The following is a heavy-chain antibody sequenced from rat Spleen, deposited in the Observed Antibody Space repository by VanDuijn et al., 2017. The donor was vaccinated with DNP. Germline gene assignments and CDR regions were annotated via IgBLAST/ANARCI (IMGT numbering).Heavy chain of an antibody. CDR3: ARSDYSDGRFYYGYFDY. V-gene: IGHV2-6*01. CDR2: MSGGGST. J-gene: IGHJ2*01. Sequence: QVQLKESGPGLVQPSQTLSLTCTLSGFSLPSFSVAWVRQPPGKGLEWIAAMSGGGSTYYNSVLNSRLSISRDTSKSQVFLEMNSLQTEDTAMYFCARSDYSDGRFYYGYFDYWGQGVMVTVSS. CDR1: GFSLPSFS. D-gene: IGHD1-12*02.